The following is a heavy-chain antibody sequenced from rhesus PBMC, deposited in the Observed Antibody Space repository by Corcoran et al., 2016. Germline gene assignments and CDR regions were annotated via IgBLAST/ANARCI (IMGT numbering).Heavy chain of an antibody. D-gene: IGHD4-29*01. CDR3: AREGTVADDY. V-gene: IGHV4-122*02. J-gene: IGHJ4*01. CDR2: ITYSGST. Sequence: QVQLQESGPGLVKPSETLSLTCAVSGGSISSGYYYWSWIRQPPGKGLEWIGYITYSGSTSYNPSLKGRVTISRDTSKNQFSLKLSSVTAADTAVYYCAREGTVADDYWGQGVLVTVSS. CDR1: GGSISSGYYY.